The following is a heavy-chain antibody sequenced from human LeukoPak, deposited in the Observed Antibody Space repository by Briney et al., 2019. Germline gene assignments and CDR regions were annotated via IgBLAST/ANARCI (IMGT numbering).Heavy chain of an antibody. Sequence: GGSLRLSCAASGFTFSSYSMNWVRQAPGKGLEWVSYISSSSSTIYYADSVKGRFTISRDNAKNSLYLQMNSLRDEDTAVYYCARGSLYYDFWSGPSGFDPWGQGTLVTVSS. CDR1: GFTFSSYS. CDR3: ARGSLYYDFWSGPSGFDP. CDR2: ISSSSSTI. V-gene: IGHV3-48*02. J-gene: IGHJ5*02. D-gene: IGHD3-3*01.